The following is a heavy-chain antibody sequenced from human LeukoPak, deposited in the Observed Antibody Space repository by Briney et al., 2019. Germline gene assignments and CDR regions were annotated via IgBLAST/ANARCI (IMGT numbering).Heavy chain of an antibody. J-gene: IGHJ4*02. CDR2: INPSGGST. V-gene: IGHV1-46*01. D-gene: IGHD3-22*01. Sequence: ASVKVSCKASGYTFTSYYMHWVRQAPGQGLEWMGIINPSGGSTSYAQKFQGRVTMTRDTSTSTVYMELRSLRAEDTAVYYCAKGGVLFNYYPYYFDYWGQGTLVTVSS. CDR3: AKGGVLFNYYPYYFDY. CDR1: GYTFTSYY.